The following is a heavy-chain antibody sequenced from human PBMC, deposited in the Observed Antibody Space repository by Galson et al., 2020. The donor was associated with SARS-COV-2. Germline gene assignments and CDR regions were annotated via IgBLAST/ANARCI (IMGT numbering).Heavy chain of an antibody. CDR1: GDSITSGPYY. V-gene: IGHV4-61*02. J-gene: IGHJ6*02. CDR3: ARSKTLFYYGLDV. CDR2: IHTSGST. Sequence: SETLSLTCSVSGDSITSGPYYWSWIRQSAGKGLEWIGRIHTSGSTNYNPSLKSRVTISADTSKSQFSLTLTSMTAADTALYFCARSKTLFYYGLDVWGQGTTVIVS.